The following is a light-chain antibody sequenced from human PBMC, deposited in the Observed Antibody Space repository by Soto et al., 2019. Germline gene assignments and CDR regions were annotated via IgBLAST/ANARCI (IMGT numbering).Light chain of an antibody. Sequence: QSVLTQPASVSGSPGQSITISCTGTSSDVGGYNYVSWYQQHPGKAPKLMIYEVSNRPSGVSNRFSGSKSGNTASLTISGLQAEEEDDYYCSSYTSSSIDDVFGSGTKLTVL. CDR1: SSDVGGYNY. V-gene: IGLV2-14*01. CDR2: EVS. CDR3: SSYTSSSIDDV. J-gene: IGLJ1*01.